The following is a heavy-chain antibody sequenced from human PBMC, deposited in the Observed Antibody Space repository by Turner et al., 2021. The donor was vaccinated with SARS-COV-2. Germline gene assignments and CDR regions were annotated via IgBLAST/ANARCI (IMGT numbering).Heavy chain of an antibody. CDR3: ARVAAGPFWYFDL. CDR1: AYTFTSYN. D-gene: IGHD6-13*01. CDR2: LNPRAVST. Sequence: QLHLVQSGAEVKTPGASVTLSCTASAYTFTSYNMPWVRQAPGQGPEWMAMLNPRAVSTHFAQKFQGRVTVTGDTSTSTVSMELSSLTSEDTAVYYCARVAAGPFWYFDLWGRGTLVTVSS. J-gene: IGHJ2*01. V-gene: IGHV1-46*03.